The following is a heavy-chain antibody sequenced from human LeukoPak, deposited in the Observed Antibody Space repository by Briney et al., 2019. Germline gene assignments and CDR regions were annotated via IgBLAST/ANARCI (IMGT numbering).Heavy chain of an antibody. Sequence: GASVKVSCKASGYTFTSYGISWVRQAPGHGLEWMGWISAYNGNTNYAQKLQGRVTMTTDTSTSTAYMGLRSLRSDDTAVYYCARGGGVVVPDLGYWFDPWGQGTLVTVSS. J-gene: IGHJ5*02. CDR2: ISAYNGNT. D-gene: IGHD2-2*01. V-gene: IGHV1-18*01. CDR3: ARGGGVVVPDLGYWFDP. CDR1: GYTFTSYG.